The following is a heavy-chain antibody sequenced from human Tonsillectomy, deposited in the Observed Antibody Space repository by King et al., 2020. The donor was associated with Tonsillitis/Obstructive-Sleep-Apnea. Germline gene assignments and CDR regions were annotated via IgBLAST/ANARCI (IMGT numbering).Heavy chain of an antibody. J-gene: IGHJ4*02. CDR2: ISSGSSYT. V-gene: IGHV3-11*05. CDR1: GFTFSDYF. CDR3: ARVRCSSTSCHLLVDY. Sequence: VQLVESGGGLVKPGGSLRLSCAASGFTFSDYFMTWIRQAPGKGLEWFSYISSGSSYTKYADSVKGRFTISRDNAKNSRYLQLNSLRAEDTAVYYGARVRCSSTSCHLLVDYWGQGTLVTVSS. D-gene: IGHD2-2*01.